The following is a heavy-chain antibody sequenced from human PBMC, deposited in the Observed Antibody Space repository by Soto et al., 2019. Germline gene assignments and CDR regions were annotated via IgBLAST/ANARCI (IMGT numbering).Heavy chain of an antibody. CDR3: ARDYYRFNSGYGFSMDV. CDR2: IYSGGST. V-gene: IGHV3-53*05. Sequence: GGSLRLSCAASGFTVSSNYMSWVRQAPGKGLEWVSVIYSGGSTYYADSVKGRFTISRDNSKNTLYLQMNSLRAEDTAVYYCARDYYRFNSGYGFSMDVWGKGTTVTVSS. J-gene: IGHJ6*04. CDR1: GFTVSSNY. D-gene: IGHD5-12*01.